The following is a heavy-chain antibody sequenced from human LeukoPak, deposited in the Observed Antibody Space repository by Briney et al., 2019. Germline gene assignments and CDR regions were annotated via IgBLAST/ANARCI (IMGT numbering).Heavy chain of an antibody. CDR2: IKSKTDGGTT. V-gene: IGHV3-15*01. D-gene: IGHD3-3*01. J-gene: IGHJ5*02. CDR1: GFTFSNAW. Sequence: GGSLRLSCAASGFTFSNAWMSWVRQAPGKGLEWVGRIKSKTDGGTTDYAAPVKGRFTISRGDSKNTLYLQMNSLKTEDTAVYYCTRDRITIFGVVIITHSPWGQGTLVTVSS. CDR3: TRDRITIFGVVIITHSP.